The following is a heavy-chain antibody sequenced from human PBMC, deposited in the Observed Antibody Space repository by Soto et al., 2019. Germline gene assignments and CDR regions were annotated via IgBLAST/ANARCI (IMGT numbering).Heavy chain of an antibody. CDR3: AKPRIAVAGTGPLPDYYFDY. Sequence: GGSLRLSCAASGFTFSSYAMGWVRQAPGKGLEWVSAISGSGGSTYYADSVKGRFTISRDNSKNTLYLQMNSLGAEDTAVYYCAKPRIAVAGTGPLPDYYFDYWGQGTLVTVSS. V-gene: IGHV3-23*01. D-gene: IGHD6-19*01. J-gene: IGHJ4*02. CDR1: GFTFSSYA. CDR2: ISGSGGST.